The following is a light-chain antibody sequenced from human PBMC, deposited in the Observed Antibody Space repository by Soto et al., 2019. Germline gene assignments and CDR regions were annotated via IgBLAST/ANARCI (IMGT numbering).Light chain of an antibody. CDR3: QQYYRSPRT. CDR1: QSVLYSSNNKNY. J-gene: IGKJ1*01. V-gene: IGKV4-1*01. Sequence: LTVSLGESATINCRSSQSVLYSSNNKNYLAWYQQKPGQPPKLLIYWASTRESGVPDRFSGSGSGTDFTLTISSLQAEDVAVYYCQQYYRSPRTFGQGTKGDI. CDR2: WAS.